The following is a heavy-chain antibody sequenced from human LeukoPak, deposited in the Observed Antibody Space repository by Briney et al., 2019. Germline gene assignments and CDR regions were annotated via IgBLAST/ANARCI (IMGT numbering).Heavy chain of an antibody. CDR1: GFLFSNAW. Sequence: TGGSLRLSCAASGFLFSNAWMSWVRQAPGKGLEWVGRIKSKTDDGTTDYAAPVKGRFTISRDDSKNTLYLQMNSLKTEDTAVYYCTTDWLRYYYYGMDVWGQGTTVTVSS. D-gene: IGHD5-12*01. J-gene: IGHJ6*02. CDR3: TTDWLRYYYYGMDV. V-gene: IGHV3-15*01. CDR2: IKSKTDDGTT.